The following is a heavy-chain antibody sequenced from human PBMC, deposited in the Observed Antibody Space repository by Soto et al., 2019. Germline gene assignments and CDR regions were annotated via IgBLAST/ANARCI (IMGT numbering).Heavy chain of an antibody. V-gene: IGHV3-66*01. J-gene: IGHJ4*02. D-gene: IGHD2-15*01. CDR1: GFTVSSNY. CDR3: AREREYCSGGSCYLVFDY. CDR2: IYSGGST. Sequence: GESLKISCAASGFTVSSNYMSWVRQAPGKGLEWVSVIYSGGSTYYADSGKGRFTISRDNSKNTLYLQMNSLRAEDTAVYYCAREREYCSGGSCYLVFDYWGQGTLVTVSS.